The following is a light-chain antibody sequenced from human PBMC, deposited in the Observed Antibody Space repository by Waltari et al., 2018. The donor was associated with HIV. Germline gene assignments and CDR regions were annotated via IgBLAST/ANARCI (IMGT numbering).Light chain of an antibody. Sequence: QSVLTQPPSVSSIPGQKITISCSGGTSNIGDNYVSWYQQLPTTAPKLLLYEINKRPSGIPDRFPGSKSGTVATLVITGLQPGDEADYYCATRDHALTTGTVVFGGGTRLTVL. CDR3: ATRDHALTTGTVV. V-gene: IGLV1-51*02. J-gene: IGLJ2*01. CDR2: EIN. CDR1: TSNIGDNY.